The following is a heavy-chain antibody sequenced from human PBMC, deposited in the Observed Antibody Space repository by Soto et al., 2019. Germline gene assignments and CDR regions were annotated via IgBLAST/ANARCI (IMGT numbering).Heavy chain of an antibody. CDR3: ARQSSIRFDY. CDR2: INGGDGNT. Sequence: QVQIVQSGPEVKRPGASVKVSCKASGYRFTGFPINWVRQAPGQRPEWMGWINGGDGNTQYSQKFQGRVILSRDASASTAYMELSSLRSEDTAVYYCARQSSIRFDYWGLGTLVTVTS. J-gene: IGHJ4*02. D-gene: IGHD1-20*01. V-gene: IGHV1-3*01. CDR1: GYRFTGFP.